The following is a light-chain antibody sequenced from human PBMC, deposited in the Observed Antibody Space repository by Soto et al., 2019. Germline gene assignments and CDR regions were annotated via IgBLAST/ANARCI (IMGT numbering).Light chain of an antibody. V-gene: IGKV3-15*01. J-gene: IGKJ1*01. CDR1: QSISSD. CDR2: GAS. Sequence: EIVMTQSPATLSVSPGERATLSCRASQSISSDLAWYQRKPGQAPRLLIYGASARATGIPARFSGSGSGTEFTLTISSLQSEDFAVYYCQQYYSTPQTFGQGTKVDIK. CDR3: QQYYSTPQT.